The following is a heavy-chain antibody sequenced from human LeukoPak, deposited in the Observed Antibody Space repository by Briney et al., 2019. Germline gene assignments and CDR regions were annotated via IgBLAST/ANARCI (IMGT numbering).Heavy chain of an antibody. CDR1: GFSFSTYA. Sequence: GGSLRLSCAASGFSFSTYAMHWVRQAPGKGLEWVALIWHDASHTFYTDSVKGRFTISRDNSKNTVYLQMNSLGGEDTAVYYCAKKRYCSSTSCPDDAFDIWGQGTMVTVSS. CDR3: AKKRYCSSTSCPDDAFDI. J-gene: IGHJ3*02. V-gene: IGHV3-33*06. D-gene: IGHD2-2*01. CDR2: IWHDASHT.